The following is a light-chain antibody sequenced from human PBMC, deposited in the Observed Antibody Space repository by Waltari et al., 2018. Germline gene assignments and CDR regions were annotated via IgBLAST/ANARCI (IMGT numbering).Light chain of an antibody. Sequence: EIVLTQSPGTLSLSPGERATLSCRASQSVSSSYLAWSQQKPGQAPRPLISGASSRATGIPDRFSGSGSGTDFTLTISRLEPEDFAVYYCQQYGSSPRLTFGGGTKVEIK. J-gene: IGKJ4*01. V-gene: IGKV3-20*01. CDR3: QQYGSSPRLT. CDR1: QSVSSSY. CDR2: GAS.